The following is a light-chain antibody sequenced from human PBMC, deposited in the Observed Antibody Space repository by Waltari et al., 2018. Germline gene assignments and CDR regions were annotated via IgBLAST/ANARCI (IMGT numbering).Light chain of an antibody. CDR2: ENT. CDR1: SSNIGNNY. V-gene: IGLV1-51*02. Sequence: QSVLTQPPSVSAAPGQRVTIYCSGGSSNIGNNYVSWYRQFPGTAPKLPIYENTERPSGIPGRFSGSKSGTSATLDITGLQAGDEADYYCGTWDSSLSGAVFGGGTHLTVL. J-gene: IGLJ7*01. CDR3: GTWDSSLSGAV.